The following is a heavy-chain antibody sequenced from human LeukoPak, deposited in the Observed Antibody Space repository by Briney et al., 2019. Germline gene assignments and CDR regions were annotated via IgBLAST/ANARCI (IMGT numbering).Heavy chain of an antibody. CDR1: GFTLSSYS. V-gene: IGHV3-21*01. D-gene: IGHD2/OR15-2a*01. CDR2: ISSSSSYI. CDR3: ARGEFGDYYYFYMDV. J-gene: IGHJ6*03. Sequence: PGGSLRLSCAASGFTLSSYSMNWVRQAPGKGLEWVSSISSSSSYIYYADSVKGRFTISRDNAKNSLYLQMNSLRAEDTATYYCARGEFGDYYYFYMDVWGKGTTVTVSS.